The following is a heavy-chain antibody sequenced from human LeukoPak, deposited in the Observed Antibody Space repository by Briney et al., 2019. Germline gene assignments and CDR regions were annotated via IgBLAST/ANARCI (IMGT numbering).Heavy chain of an antibody. CDR2: ISAYNDNT. V-gene: IGHV1-18*01. Sequence: GASVKVSCKASGYTFTSYGISWVRQAPGQGLEWMGWISAYNDNTNYAQNLRGRVTMTTDTSTSTAYMELRSLRSDDTAVYYCARGGYCSGGSCLIFDYWGQGTLVTVSS. D-gene: IGHD2-15*01. CDR1: GYTFTSYG. CDR3: ARGGYCSGGSCLIFDY. J-gene: IGHJ4*02.